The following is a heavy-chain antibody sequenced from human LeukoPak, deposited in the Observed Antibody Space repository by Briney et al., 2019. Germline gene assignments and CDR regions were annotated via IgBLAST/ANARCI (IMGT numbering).Heavy chain of an antibody. CDR3: ARGPRIVVVPAATNGQGMDV. CDR2: IIHRGST. CDR1: GGSFSGYY. J-gene: IGHJ6*02. D-gene: IGHD2-2*01. Sequence: KTSETLSLTCAVYGGSFSGYYWSWIRQPPGKGLEWIGEIIHRGSTNYNPSLKSRVTISVDTSKNQFSLKLSSVTAADTAVYYCARGPRIVVVPAATNGQGMDVWGQGTTVTVSS. V-gene: IGHV4-34*01.